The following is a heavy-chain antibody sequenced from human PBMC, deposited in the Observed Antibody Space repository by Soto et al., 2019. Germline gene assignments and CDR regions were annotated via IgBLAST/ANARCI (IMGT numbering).Heavy chain of an antibody. CDR3: AREAASDPSFYYHSMDV. Sequence: QEPLVQSGAEVKKPGAPVKVSCKASGYTFSNDNINWVRQASGQGLEWMGWMNPNSDNTGYAEKFQGRVTMARNRSISTADMELSGLRSEYTAVYYCAREAASDPSFYYHSMDVWGKGTTVTVSS. J-gene: IGHJ6*03. CDR2: MNPNSDNT. V-gene: IGHV1-8*01. CDR1: GYTFSNDN. D-gene: IGHD6-25*01.